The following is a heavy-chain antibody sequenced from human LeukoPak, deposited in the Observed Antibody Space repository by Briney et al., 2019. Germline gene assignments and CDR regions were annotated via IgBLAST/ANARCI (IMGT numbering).Heavy chain of an antibody. V-gene: IGHV4-59*01. Sequence: ETLSLTCTVSGGSISSYYWSWIRQPPGKGLEWVGYIYYSGSTNYNPSLKSRVTISVDTSKNQFSLKLSSVTAADTAVYYCARVGGSGYYGMDVWGQGTTVTVSS. CDR1: GGSISSYY. CDR3: ARVGGSGYYGMDV. CDR2: IYYSGST. J-gene: IGHJ6*02.